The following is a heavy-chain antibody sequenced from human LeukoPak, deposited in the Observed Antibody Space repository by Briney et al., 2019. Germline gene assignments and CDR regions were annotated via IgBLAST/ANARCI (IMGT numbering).Heavy chain of an antibody. CDR3: ARESDGSGSPPFDP. J-gene: IGHJ5*02. Sequence: GGSLRLSCAASGFTFSSYVMSWVRQAPGKGLEWVSYISSSSSTIYYADSVKGRFTISRDNAKNSLYLQMNSLRAEDTAVYYCARESDGSGSPPFDPWGQGTLVTVSS. CDR1: GFTFSSYV. V-gene: IGHV3-48*01. CDR2: ISSSSSTI. D-gene: IGHD3-10*01.